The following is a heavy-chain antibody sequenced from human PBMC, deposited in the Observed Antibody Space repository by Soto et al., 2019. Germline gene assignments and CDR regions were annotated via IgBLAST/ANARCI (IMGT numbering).Heavy chain of an antibody. V-gene: IGHV3-30*18. Sequence: GGSLRLSCAASGFTFSSYGMHWVRQAPGKGLEWVAVISYDGSNKYYADSVKGRFTISRDNSKNTLYLQMNSLRAEDTAVYYCAKETLREQWLVVGDYWGQGTLVTVSS. D-gene: IGHD6-19*01. CDR2: ISYDGSNK. CDR1: GFTFSSYG. J-gene: IGHJ4*02. CDR3: AKETLREQWLVVGDY.